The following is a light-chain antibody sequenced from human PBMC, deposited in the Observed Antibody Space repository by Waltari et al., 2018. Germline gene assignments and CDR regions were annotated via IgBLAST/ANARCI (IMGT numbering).Light chain of an antibody. Sequence: QSALTQPRSVSGSPGPSVTISCTGSGSDVGGYIYVSWYHHHPGRAPKVVIYDVDKRPSGVPDRFSGSQSGKTASLTISGLQAEDEGDYYCCSYAGRYTFVFGSGTRVTVL. CDR3: CSYAGRYTFV. CDR1: GSDVGGYIY. V-gene: IGLV2-11*01. J-gene: IGLJ1*01. CDR2: DVD.